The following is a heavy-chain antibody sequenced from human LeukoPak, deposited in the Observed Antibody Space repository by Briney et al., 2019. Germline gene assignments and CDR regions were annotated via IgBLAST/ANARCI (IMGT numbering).Heavy chain of an antibody. CDR1: GGSVSSDSYF. V-gene: IGHV4-61*01. J-gene: IGHJ4*02. Sequence: SETLSLTCTVSGGSVSSDSYFWTWIRQPPGKGLEWVGYIYYSGSTNYNPSLKSRVTISLDTSKSQISLKLSSVTAADTAVYYCARGQRRLQDYWGQGTLVTVSS. CDR3: ARGQRRLQDY. CDR2: IYYSGST.